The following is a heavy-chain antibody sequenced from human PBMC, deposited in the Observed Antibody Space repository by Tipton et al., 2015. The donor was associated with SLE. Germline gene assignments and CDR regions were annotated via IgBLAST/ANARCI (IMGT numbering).Heavy chain of an antibody. V-gene: IGHV4-61*02. Sequence: LRLSCNVSGGAVNSGSYYWTWFRQPAGKGLEWIGGVFTTGSTDYSPSLRTRITISLDTSKNQFSLMLSSLTAADTAMYYCAREWSGDYSCDYWGQGVLVTVSS. CDR1: GGAVNSGSYY. J-gene: IGHJ4*02. D-gene: IGHD3-3*01. CDR2: VFTTGST. CDR3: AREWSGDYSCDY.